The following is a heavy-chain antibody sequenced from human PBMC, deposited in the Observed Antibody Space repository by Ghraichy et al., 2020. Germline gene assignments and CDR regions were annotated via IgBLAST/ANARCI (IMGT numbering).Heavy chain of an antibody. CDR3: ARDFYASGSYRYFDY. J-gene: IGHJ4*02. V-gene: IGHV4-4*07. Sequence: SETLSHTCTVSGGSIRSYYWSWIRQPAGKGLEWIGLIYTSGSTNYSPSLQSRVAMSVDTSKNQLSLKLSSVTAADTAVYYCARDFYASGSYRYFDYWDQGTLVTVSS. CDR2: IYTSGST. CDR1: GGSIRSYY. D-gene: IGHD3-10*01.